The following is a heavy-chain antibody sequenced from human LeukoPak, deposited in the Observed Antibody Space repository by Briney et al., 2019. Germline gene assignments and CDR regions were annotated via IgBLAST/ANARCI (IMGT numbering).Heavy chain of an antibody. Sequence: GGSLRLSCAASGFTFSTYSLNWVRQAPGKGLECVSLISGSGTNTYYADSVKGRFTISRDNAKNTLYLQMNSLGAEDTAVYYCARDTRYNMDVWGQGTTVSVSS. D-gene: IGHD5-24*01. CDR3: ARDTRYNMDV. J-gene: IGHJ6*02. CDR1: GFTFSTYS. V-gene: IGHV3-21*01. CDR2: ISGSGTNT.